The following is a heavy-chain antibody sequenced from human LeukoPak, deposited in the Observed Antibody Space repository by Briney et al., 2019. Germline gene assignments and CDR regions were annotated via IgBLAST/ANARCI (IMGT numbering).Heavy chain of an antibody. Sequence: GGSLRLSCAASGFTFSSYAMSWVRQAPGRGLEWVSAISGSGGSTYYADSVKGRFTISRDNSKNTLHLQMNSLRGEDTAVYYCAKVPPGGNSFFDCWGQGTLVTVSS. CDR1: GFTFSSYA. CDR3: AKVPPGGNSFFDC. CDR2: ISGSGGST. V-gene: IGHV3-23*01. J-gene: IGHJ4*02. D-gene: IGHD4-23*01.